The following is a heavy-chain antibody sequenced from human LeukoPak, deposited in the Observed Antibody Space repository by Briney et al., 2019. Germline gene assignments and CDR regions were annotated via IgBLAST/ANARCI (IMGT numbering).Heavy chain of an antibody. CDR3: ARQGSAILWRGYGMDV. V-gene: IGHV4-31*03. Sequence: SQTLSLTCTVSGGSISSGGYYWSWIRQHPGKGLEWIGYIYYSGSTYYNPSLKSRVTISVDTSKNQFSLKLSSVTAADTAVYYCARQGSAILWRGYGMDVWGKGTTVTVSS. CDR1: GGSISSGGYY. CDR2: IYYSGST. J-gene: IGHJ6*04. D-gene: IGHD3-10*01.